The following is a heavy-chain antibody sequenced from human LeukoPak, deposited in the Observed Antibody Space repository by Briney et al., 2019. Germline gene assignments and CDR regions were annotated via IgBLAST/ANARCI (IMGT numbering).Heavy chain of an antibody. D-gene: IGHD1-7*01. V-gene: IGHV1-69*13. Sequence: ASVKVSCKASGGTFSSYAISWVRQAPGQGLEWMGGIIPIFGTANYAQKFQGRVTITADESTSTAYMELSSLRSEDTAVYYCARAPLTGTTEYYFDYWGQGTLVTVSS. CDR1: GGTFSSYA. J-gene: IGHJ4*02. CDR3: ARAPLTGTTEYYFDY. CDR2: IIPIFGTA.